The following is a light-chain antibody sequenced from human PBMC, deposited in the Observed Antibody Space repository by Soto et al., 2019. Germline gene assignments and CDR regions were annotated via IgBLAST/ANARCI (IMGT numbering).Light chain of an antibody. V-gene: IGLV2-23*02. J-gene: IGLJ3*02. CDR3: CSYAGSSTLWV. CDR2: EVS. Sequence: QSALTQPASVSGSPGQSVTISCTGTSSDVGSYNLVSWYQQHPGKAPKLMIYEVSKRPSGVSNRFSGSKSGNTASLTISGLQAGDEADYYCCSYAGSSTLWVFGGGTKLTVL. CDR1: SSDVGSYNL.